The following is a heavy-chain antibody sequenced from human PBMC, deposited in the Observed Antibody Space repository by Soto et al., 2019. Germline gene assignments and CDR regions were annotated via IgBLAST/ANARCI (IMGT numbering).Heavy chain of an antibody. CDR2: ISYDGSNK. J-gene: IGHJ3*02. V-gene: IGHV3-30*03. Sequence: PGGSLRLSCAASGFTFSSYGMHWVRQAPGKGLEWVAVISYDGSNKYYADSVKGRFTIPRDNSKNTLYLQMNSLRSEDTAVYYCARDCSGGSCYWRAFYAFDIWGQGTMVTVSS. D-gene: IGHD2-15*01. CDR1: GFTFSSYG. CDR3: ARDCSGGSCYWRAFYAFDI.